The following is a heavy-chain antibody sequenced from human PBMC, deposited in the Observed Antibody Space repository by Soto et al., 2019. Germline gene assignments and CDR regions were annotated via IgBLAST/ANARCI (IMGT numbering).Heavy chain of an antibody. D-gene: IGHD3-22*01. CDR3: ERDGRSGYYFDY. J-gene: IGHJ4*02. Sequence: ASVKVSCKASGYTFTSYYMHWVRQAPGQGLEWIGIMNPSGGSTSSAQKFQGRVTMTRDKSTRAVYMDLSSMGSDDKAVYYCERDGRSGYYFDYLGQGTMVTVSS. V-gene: IGHV1-46*01. CDR1: GYTFTSYY. CDR2: MNPSGGST.